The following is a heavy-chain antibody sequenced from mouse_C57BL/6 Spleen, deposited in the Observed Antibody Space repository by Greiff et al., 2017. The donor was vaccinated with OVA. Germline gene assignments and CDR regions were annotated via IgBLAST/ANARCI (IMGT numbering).Heavy chain of an antibody. CDR2: ISGGGGNT. J-gene: IGHJ2*01. CDR3: ARHAMVTSYYFDY. CDR1: GFTFSSYT. Sequence: EVQVVESGGGLVKPGGSLKLSCAASGFTFSSYTMSWVRQTPEKRLEWVATISGGGGNTYYPDSVKGRFTISRDNAKNTLYLQMSSLRSEDTALYYCARHAMVTSYYFDYWGQGTTLTVSS. V-gene: IGHV5-9*01. D-gene: IGHD2-3*01.